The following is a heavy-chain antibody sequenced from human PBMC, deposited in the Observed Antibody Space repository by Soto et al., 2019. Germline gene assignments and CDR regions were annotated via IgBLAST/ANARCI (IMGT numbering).Heavy chain of an antibody. CDR1: GFTFSTCT. CDR3: SGCSGGACHQNYGMGI. V-gene: IGHV3-21*01. J-gene: IGHJ6*02. D-gene: IGHD2-15*01. Sequence: EVHLVESGGGLVKPGGSLRLSCAVSGFTFSTCTMNLVRQAPGKGLEWVSSISPSTSHIYYSDSVKGRFTISRANAQNSLFLQINSVRAEDTAVYYCSGCSGGACHQNYGMGIRGQGTTFTVSS. CDR2: ISPSTSHI.